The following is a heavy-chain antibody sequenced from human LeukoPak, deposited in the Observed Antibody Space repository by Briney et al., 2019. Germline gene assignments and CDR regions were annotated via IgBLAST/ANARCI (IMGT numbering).Heavy chain of an antibody. J-gene: IGHJ4*02. D-gene: IGHD6-19*01. CDR2: ISGGGGST. CDR3: AKGQYYFDY. V-gene: IGHV3-23*01. Sequence: GGSLRLSCAASVFSFSNDAMIWVRQAPRTGLEWVSVISGGGGSTYYADSVKGRFTISRDNSKNTLYLQMNSLRAEDTAVYYCAKGQYYFDYWGQGTLVTVSS. CDR1: VFSFSNDA.